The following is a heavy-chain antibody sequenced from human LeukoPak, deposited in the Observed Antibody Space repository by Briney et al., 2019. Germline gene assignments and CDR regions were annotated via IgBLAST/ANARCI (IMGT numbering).Heavy chain of an antibody. Sequence: GASVKVSCKASVYTFTSYDINWVRQATGQGLEWMGWMNPNSGNTGYAQKFQGRVTITRNTSISTAYMELSSLRSEDTAVYYCARALTYYDFWSGYYTLYYFDYWGQGTLVTVSS. CDR2: MNPNSGNT. J-gene: IGHJ4*02. V-gene: IGHV1-8*03. CDR3: ARALTYYDFWSGYYTLYYFDY. CDR1: VYTFTSYD. D-gene: IGHD3-3*01.